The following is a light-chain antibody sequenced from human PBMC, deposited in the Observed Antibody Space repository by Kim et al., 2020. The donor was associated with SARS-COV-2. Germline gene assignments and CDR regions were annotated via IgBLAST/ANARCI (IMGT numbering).Light chain of an antibody. V-gene: IGKV1D-13*01. J-gene: IGKJ2*01. Sequence: SEPVGHRVTITCRASQGVNNALAWYQQKPGKAPNLLIYDASGLESGVPSRFSGSGFGTDFTLTISSLQPEDSATYFCQQFSQFPYTFGQGTKLEI. CDR1: QGVNNA. CDR3: QQFSQFPYT. CDR2: DAS.